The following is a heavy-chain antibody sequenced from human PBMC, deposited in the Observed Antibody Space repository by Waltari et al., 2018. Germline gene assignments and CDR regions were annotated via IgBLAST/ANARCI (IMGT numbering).Heavy chain of an antibody. CDR3: ARVPVMTPGGGPFDH. J-gene: IGHJ4*02. D-gene: IGHD3-16*01. V-gene: IGHV4-59*11. Sequence: QLQLHESGPGLVTPSETLSLSCTISGGSMTIHYWTWIRQPPGKELESIGYIHNTGTTKYNPSLKSRVTISMDTSKNQFSLKLSSVTAADTAMYYCARVPVMTPGGGPFDHWGQGILVTVSS. CDR2: IHNTGTT. CDR1: GGSMTIHY.